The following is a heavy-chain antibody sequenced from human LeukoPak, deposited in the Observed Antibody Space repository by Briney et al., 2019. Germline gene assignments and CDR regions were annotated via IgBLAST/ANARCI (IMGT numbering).Heavy chain of an antibody. CDR3: ASPPYGGSSFDY. CDR2: INHSGST. D-gene: IGHD4-23*01. V-gene: IGHV4-34*01. Sequence: SETLSLTCAVYGGSFSGYYWSWIRQPPGKGLEWIGEINHSGSTNNNPSLKSRVTISVDTSKNQFSLKLSSVTAADTAVYYCASPPYGGSSFDYWGQGTLVTVSS. J-gene: IGHJ4*02. CDR1: GGSFSGYY.